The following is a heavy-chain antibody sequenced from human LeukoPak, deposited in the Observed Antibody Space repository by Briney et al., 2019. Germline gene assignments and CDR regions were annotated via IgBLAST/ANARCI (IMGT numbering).Heavy chain of an antibody. V-gene: IGHV3-23*01. CDR1: GFTFSSYA. J-gene: IGHJ4*02. D-gene: IGHD3-3*01. Sequence: GGSLRLFCAASGFTFSSYAMSWVRQAPGKGLEWVSAISGSGGRTYYADSVKGRSTISRDNSKNTLYLQMNSPRAEDTAVYYCAKGTYDAVHYFDYWGQGTLVTVSS. CDR2: ISGSGGRT. CDR3: AKGTYDAVHYFDY.